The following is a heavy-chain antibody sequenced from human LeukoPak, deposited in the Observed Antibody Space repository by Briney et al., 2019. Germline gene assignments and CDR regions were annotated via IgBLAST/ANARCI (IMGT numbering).Heavy chain of an antibody. Sequence: SETLSLTCTVSAGSISRYYWSWIRQPPGKGLEWIGYIYYSGSTNYNPSLKSRVTISVDTSNHQFFLKLFSVTAADTAMYYCARHPRGVVGGSYYYGMDVWGQGTTVTVSS. CDR3: ARHPRGVVGGSYYYGMDV. V-gene: IGHV4-59*08. J-gene: IGHJ6*02. CDR2: IYYSGST. CDR1: AGSISRYY. D-gene: IGHD2-15*01.